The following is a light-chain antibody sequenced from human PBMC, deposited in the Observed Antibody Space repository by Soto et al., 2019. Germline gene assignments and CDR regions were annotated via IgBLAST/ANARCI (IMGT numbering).Light chain of an antibody. CDR1: QSVSST. CDR3: QQYNNWPIT. CDR2: GAS. Sequence: EVVLTQSPATLSVSPGDRATLSCRASQSVSSTFLAWYQQKPGQAPRLLIYGASTRATGIPARFSGSGSGTEFTLTISGLQSEDFAVYYCQQYNNWPITFGQGTRREIK. J-gene: IGKJ5*01. V-gene: IGKV3-15*01.